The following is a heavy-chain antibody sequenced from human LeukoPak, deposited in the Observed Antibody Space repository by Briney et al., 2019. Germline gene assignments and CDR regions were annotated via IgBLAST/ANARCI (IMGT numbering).Heavy chain of an antibody. J-gene: IGHJ4*02. V-gene: IGHV3-33*01. Sequence: GGSLRLSCAASGFTFSSYGMHWVRQAPGKGLEWVAVIWYDGSNKYYADSVKGRFTISRDNSKNTLYLQMNSLRAEDTAVYYCASGDSSGWYASPDFDYWGQGTLVTVSS. D-gene: IGHD6-19*01. CDR2: IWYDGSNK. CDR1: GFTFSSYG. CDR3: ASGDSSGWYASPDFDY.